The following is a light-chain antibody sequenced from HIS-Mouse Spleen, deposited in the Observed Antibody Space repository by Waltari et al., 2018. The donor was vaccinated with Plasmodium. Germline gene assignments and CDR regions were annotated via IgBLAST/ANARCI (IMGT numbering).Light chain of an antibody. CDR1: VLAKKY. Sequence: SYELTQPSSVSVSPGQTARITCSGDVLAKKYARWFQKKPGQAPVLVIYKDSERPSGIPVRFSGSSSGTTVTLTISGAQVEDEADYYCYSAADNNRVFGGGTKLTVL. V-gene: IGLV3-27*01. CDR2: KDS. J-gene: IGLJ3*02. CDR3: YSAADNNRV.